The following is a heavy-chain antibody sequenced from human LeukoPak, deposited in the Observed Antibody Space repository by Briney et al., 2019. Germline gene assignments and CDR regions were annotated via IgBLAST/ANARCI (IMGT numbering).Heavy chain of an antibody. CDR3: AKTPDYSGSRLYYFDY. J-gene: IGHJ4*02. Sequence: GGSLRLSCAASGFTVSNNYMSWVRQAPGKGLEWVSVIYSGGSTYYADSVKGRFTISRDNSKNTLYLQMNSLRAEDTAVYYCAKTPDYSGSRLYYFDYWGQGTLVTVSS. V-gene: IGHV3-53*01. CDR1: GFTVSNNY. CDR2: IYSGGST. D-gene: IGHD1-26*01.